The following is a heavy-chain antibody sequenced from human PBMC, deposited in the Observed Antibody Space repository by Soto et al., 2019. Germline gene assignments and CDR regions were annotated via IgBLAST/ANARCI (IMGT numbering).Heavy chain of an antibody. CDR2: IATAGNT. Sequence: ESGGGLVQPGGSLRLSCAASGFAFSNHDMHWVRQPAGKPLEWVSTIATAGNTYYVASVKGRVTISRENAKNSLYLQMNSLRAGDTAVYYCARGYYYGSRSLIDYWGQGTLVTVSS. V-gene: IGHV3-13*01. J-gene: IGHJ4*02. CDR1: GFAFSNHD. D-gene: IGHD3-10*01. CDR3: ARGYYYGSRSLIDY.